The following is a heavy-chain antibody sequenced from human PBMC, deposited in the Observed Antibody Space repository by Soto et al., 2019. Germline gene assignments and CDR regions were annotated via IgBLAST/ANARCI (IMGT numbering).Heavy chain of an antibody. Sequence: ASVKVSCKASGYTFTSYGISWVRKAPGQGLEWMGWISAYNGNTNYAQKLQGRVTMTTDTSTSTAYMELRSLRSDDTAVYYCARVHRVRGVIADYYYGMDVWGQGTTVTVS. CDR1: GYTFTSYG. J-gene: IGHJ6*02. V-gene: IGHV1-18*01. CDR3: ARVHRVRGVIADYYYGMDV. D-gene: IGHD3-10*01. CDR2: ISAYNGNT.